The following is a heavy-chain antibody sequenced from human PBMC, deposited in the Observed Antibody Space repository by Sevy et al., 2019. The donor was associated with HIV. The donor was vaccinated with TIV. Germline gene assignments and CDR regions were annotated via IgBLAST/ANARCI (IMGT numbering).Heavy chain of an antibody. CDR2: ISFDANNK. J-gene: IGHJ1*01. V-gene: IGHV3-30-3*01. CDR1: GFTFNRYS. D-gene: IGHD1-1*01. Sequence: GGSLRLSCAASGFTFNRYSMHWVRQAPGKGLEWVASISFDANNKHYPDSVKGRFTISRDNFQNSLFLQMDSLRPEDTAVYYCALERLSSDVAEYFQNWDQGTLVTVSS. CDR3: ALERLSSDVAEYFQN.